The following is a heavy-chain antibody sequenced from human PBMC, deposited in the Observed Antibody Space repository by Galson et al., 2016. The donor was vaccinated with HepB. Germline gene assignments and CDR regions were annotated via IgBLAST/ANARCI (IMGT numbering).Heavy chain of an antibody. CDR1: GFTFDDYA. CDR3: ARSRADFWSVGYYDYGMDV. Sequence: SLRLSCAASGFTFDDYAMHWFRQAPGKGLEGVAVMSYIGSTKYFADSVTGRFSISRDNSKNILSLQMNSLRAEDTAVYYCARSRADFWSVGYYDYGMDVWGKGTTVTVSS. CDR2: MSYIGSTK. D-gene: IGHD3-3*01. J-gene: IGHJ6*04. V-gene: IGHV3-30-3*01.